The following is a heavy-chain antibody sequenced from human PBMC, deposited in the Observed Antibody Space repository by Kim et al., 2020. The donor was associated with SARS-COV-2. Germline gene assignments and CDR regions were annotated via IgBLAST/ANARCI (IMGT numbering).Heavy chain of an antibody. D-gene: IGHD6-6*01. V-gene: IGHV4-39*07. CDR1: GGSISSSSYY. CDR2: IYYSGST. CDR3: ARESMRVRGWFDP. Sequence: SETLSLTCTVSGGSISSSSYYWGWIRQPPGKGLEWIGSIYYSGSTYYNPSLKSRVTISVDTSKNQFSLKLSSVTAADTAVYYCARESMRVRGWFDPWGQGTLVTVSS. J-gene: IGHJ5*02.